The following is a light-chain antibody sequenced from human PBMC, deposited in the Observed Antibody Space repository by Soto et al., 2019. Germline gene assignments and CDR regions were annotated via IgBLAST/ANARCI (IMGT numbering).Light chain of an antibody. CDR3: QHSYTAPCT. Sequence: DIQMTQSPPSLSASVGDRVTITCRASQSISNSLNWYQQKPGKAPKVLISAASSLQSGVPSRFSGSGSGTDFTLTTSSVQPEDFATYYCQHSYTAPCTFGQGSKLEIK. V-gene: IGKV1-39*01. CDR2: AAS. CDR1: QSISNS. J-gene: IGKJ2*02.